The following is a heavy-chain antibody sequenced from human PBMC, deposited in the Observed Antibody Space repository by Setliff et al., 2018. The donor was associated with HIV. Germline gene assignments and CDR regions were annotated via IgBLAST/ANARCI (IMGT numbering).Heavy chain of an antibody. Sequence: ASVKVSCKASGYTFTTYGISWVRQAPGHGLEWMGWISPNFGHTNYAQNFLGRVTMNIDTSTSRAYMELRSLRSDDTAMYFCARLGSGWSDSYYYAMDIWGQGTTVTVSS. D-gene: IGHD6-19*01. CDR3: ARLGSGWSDSYYYAMDI. CDR1: GYTFTTYG. J-gene: IGHJ6*02. V-gene: IGHV1-18*01. CDR2: ISPNFGHT.